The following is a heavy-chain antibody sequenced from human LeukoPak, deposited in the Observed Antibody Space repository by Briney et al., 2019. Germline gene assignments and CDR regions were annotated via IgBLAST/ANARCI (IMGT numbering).Heavy chain of an antibody. V-gene: IGHV4-34*01. Sequence: SETLSLTCVVYGGSFSGYYWSWIRQPPGKGLEWIGEINHSGSTNYNPSLKSRVTISVDTSKNQFSLKLSSVTAADTAVYYCARGRSAFDIWGQGTMVTVSS. CDR1: GGSFSGYY. D-gene: IGHD1-14*01. CDR3: ARGRSAFDI. CDR2: INHSGST. J-gene: IGHJ3*02.